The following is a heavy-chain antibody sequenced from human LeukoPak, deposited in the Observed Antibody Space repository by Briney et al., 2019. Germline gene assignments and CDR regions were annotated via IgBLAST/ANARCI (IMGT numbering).Heavy chain of an antibody. D-gene: IGHD1-26*01. Sequence: SVKVSCKASGGTFSSYAISWVRQAPGQGLEWMGRIIPILGIANYAQKFQGRVTITADESTSTAYMELSSLRSEDTAVYYCARGLWELPGDYWGQGTLVTVSS. V-gene: IGHV1-69*04. J-gene: IGHJ4*02. CDR2: IIPILGIA. CDR1: GGTFSSYA. CDR3: ARGLWELPGDY.